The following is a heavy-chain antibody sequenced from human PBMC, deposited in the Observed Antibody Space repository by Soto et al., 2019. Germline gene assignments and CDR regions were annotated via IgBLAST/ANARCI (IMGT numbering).Heavy chain of an antibody. J-gene: IGHJ2*01. V-gene: IGHV3-74*01. CDR3: ASLPAKRAVFFFQAEDGIRDTVPVSAFLLNRSSDL. D-gene: IGHD2-15*01. Sequence: KGLVWVSRINSDGSSTSYADSVKGRFTISRDNAKNSLYRQMSSVRAEDTVVYYCASLPAKRAVFFFQAEDGIRDTVPVSAFLLNRSSDL. CDR2: INSDGSST.